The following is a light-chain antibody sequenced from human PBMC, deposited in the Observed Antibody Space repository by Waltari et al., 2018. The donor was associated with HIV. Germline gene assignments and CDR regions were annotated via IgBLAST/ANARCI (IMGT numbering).Light chain of an antibody. V-gene: IGKV3-20*01. CDR1: QSVRRNN. Sequence: EIVLTQSPGTLSLSPGERATLSCRASQSVRRNNLAWYQQKPGQAPRLLIYGASSRATGIPDRFSGSGSGTDFTLTISRLESEDFAVYYCQQYGSSPPTTFGQGTKVEIK. J-gene: IGKJ1*01. CDR2: GAS. CDR3: QQYGSSPPTT.